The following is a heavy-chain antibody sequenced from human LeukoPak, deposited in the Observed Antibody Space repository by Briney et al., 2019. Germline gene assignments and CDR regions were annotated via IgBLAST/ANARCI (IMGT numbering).Heavy chain of an antibody. J-gene: IGHJ4*02. Sequence: GGSLRLSCAASGFIFSDHYMDWVRQAPGKGLEWVGHIRKKAHSYTTEYAASVKGRFTISSDDSKNSLYLQMNSPKTEPTTVYYCAIVSPIGVYYFDYWGQGALVTVSS. V-gene: IGHV3-72*01. D-gene: IGHD5/OR15-5a*01. CDR1: GFIFSDHY. CDR3: AIVSPIGVYYFDY. CDR2: IRKKAHSYTT.